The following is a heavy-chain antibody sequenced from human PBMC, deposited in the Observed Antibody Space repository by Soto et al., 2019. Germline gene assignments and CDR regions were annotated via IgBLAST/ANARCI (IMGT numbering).Heavy chain of an antibody. J-gene: IGHJ4*02. CDR3: ARIPYSSASFDY. V-gene: IGHV4-30-2*01. CDR2: LYYGGTT. D-gene: IGHD6-19*01. CDR1: GGSISSGGYS. Sequence: PSETLSLTCAVSGGSISSGGYSWSWIRQPPGQGLEWIGYLYYGGTTYSNPSLKSRVSISGDWSKNQFSLKLNSVTAADTAVYYCARIPYSSASFDYWGQGNLVTVSS.